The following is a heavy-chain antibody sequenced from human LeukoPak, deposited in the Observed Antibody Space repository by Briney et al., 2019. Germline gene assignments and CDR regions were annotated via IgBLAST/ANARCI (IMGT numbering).Heavy chain of an antibody. D-gene: IGHD3-10*01. Sequence: SETLSLTCTVSGGSISSGDYYWSWIRQPPGKGLXWXXXIYYSGSTYYNPSLKSRVTISVDTSKNQFSLKLSSVTAADTAVYYCARDVWVRGAKPRDAFDIWGQGTMVTVSS. CDR2: IYYSGST. CDR3: ARDVWVRGAKPRDAFDI. J-gene: IGHJ3*02. CDR1: GGSISSGDYY. V-gene: IGHV4-30-4*01.